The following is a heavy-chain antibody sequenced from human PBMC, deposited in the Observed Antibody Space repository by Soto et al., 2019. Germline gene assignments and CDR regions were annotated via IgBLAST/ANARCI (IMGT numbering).Heavy chain of an antibody. CDR1: GFTFSSYA. V-gene: IGHV3-64D*06. CDR3: VKSVRRYYDFWSGSYYFDY. J-gene: IGHJ4*02. CDR2: ISSNGGST. Sequence: GGSLRLSCSASGFTFSSYAMHWVRQAPGKGLEYVSAISSNGGSTYYADSVKGRFTISRDNSKNTLYLQMGSLRAEDTAVYYCVKSVRRYYDFWSGSYYFDYWGQGTLVTISS. D-gene: IGHD3-3*01.